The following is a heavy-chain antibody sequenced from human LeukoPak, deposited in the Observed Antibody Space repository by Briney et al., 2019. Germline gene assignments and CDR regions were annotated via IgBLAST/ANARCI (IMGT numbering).Heavy chain of an antibody. CDR3: ARVEYRGSRGYSVYCFDY. CDR1: DDSISSSSYY. V-gene: IGHV4-39*07. D-gene: IGHD3-22*01. Sequence: SETLSLTCTVSDDSISSSSYYWGWIRQPPGKGLEWIGSIHYSGSKFYNSSLKSRATISVDTSKNQFSLKLSSVAAADTAVYYWARVEYRGSRGYSVYCFDYWGQGTLVTVSS. CDR2: IHYSGSK. J-gene: IGHJ4*02.